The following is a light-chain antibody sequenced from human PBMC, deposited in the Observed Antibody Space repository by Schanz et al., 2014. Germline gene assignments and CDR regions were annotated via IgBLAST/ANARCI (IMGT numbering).Light chain of an antibody. Sequence: DIQMTQSPSSLSASVGDRVTITCRASQSISSYLNWYQQKPGKAPKLLIYAASSLQSGVPSRFSGSGSGTDFTLTISSLHPDDFATYFCQQANSFPFTFGPGTKVDIK. V-gene: IGKV1-39*01. J-gene: IGKJ3*01. CDR3: QQANSFPFT. CDR2: AAS. CDR1: QSISSY.